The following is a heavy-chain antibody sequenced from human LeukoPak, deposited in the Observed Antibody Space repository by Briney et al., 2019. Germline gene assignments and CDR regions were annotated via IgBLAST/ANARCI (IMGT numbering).Heavy chain of an antibody. J-gene: IGHJ4*02. Sequence: ASVKVSCTACGGTFSSYAISWVRQAPGQGLEWMGGIIPIFGTANYAQKFQGRVTITTDESTSTAYMELSSLRSEDTAVDYCARTPATGSIDYWGQGTLVTVSS. D-gene: IGHD1-1*01. V-gene: IGHV1-69*05. CDR3: ARTPATGSIDY. CDR1: GGTFSSYA. CDR2: IIPIFGTA.